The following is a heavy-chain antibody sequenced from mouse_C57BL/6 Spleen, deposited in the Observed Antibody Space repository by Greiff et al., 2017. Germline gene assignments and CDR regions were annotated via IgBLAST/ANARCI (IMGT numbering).Heavy chain of an antibody. V-gene: IGHV5-17*01. J-gene: IGHJ4*01. CDR3: ARGGYVNAMDY. CDR1: GFTFSDYG. Sequence: DVKLQESGGGLVKPGGSLKLSCAASGFTFSDYGMHWVRQAPEKGLEWVAYISSGSSTIYYADTVKGRFTISRDNAKNTLFLQMTSLRSEDTAMYYCARGGYVNAMDYWGQGTSVTVSS. D-gene: IGHD3-1*01. CDR2: ISSGSSTI.